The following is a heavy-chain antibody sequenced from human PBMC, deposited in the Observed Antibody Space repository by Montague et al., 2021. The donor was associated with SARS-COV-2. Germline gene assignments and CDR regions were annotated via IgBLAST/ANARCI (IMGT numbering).Heavy chain of an antibody. CDR3: ARILVAAAGSPFDP. J-gene: IGHJ5*02. CDR1: GFSLSTSGMC. V-gene: IGHV2-70*11. Sequence: PALVKPTKTLTLTCTFSGFSLSTSGMCVSWIRQPPGKALEWLARIDWDDDKYYSTSLKTRLTISKDTFKNQVVLTMTNMDPVDTATYYCARILVAAAGSPFDPWGQGTLVTVSS. D-gene: IGHD6-13*01. CDR2: IDWDDDK.